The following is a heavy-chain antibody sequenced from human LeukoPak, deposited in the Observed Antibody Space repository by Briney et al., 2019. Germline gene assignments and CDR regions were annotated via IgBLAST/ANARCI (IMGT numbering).Heavy chain of an antibody. CDR2: ISPSGST. D-gene: IGHD1-14*01. J-gene: IGHJ5*02. V-gene: IGHV4-34*01. CDR3: AGDHYLALKS. CDR1: GGSFSDYY. Sequence: PSETLSLTCAVYGGSFSDYYWSWIRQSPGKGLEGIGEISPSGSTNYKTSLKSRVTISMDTSKNQFSLRLNSVTAADTAVYYCAGDHYLALKSWGQGTLVTVSS.